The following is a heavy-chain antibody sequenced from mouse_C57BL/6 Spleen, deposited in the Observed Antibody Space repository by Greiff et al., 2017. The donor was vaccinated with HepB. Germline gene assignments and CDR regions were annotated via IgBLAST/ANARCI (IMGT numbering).Heavy chain of an antibody. CDR3: ARDLTGTGENYFDY. CDR1: GFTFSDYY. V-gene: IGHV5-16*01. D-gene: IGHD4-1*01. CDR2: INYDGSST. J-gene: IGHJ2*01. Sequence: EVKLVESEGGLVQPGSSMKLSCTASGFTFSDYYMAWVRQVPEKGLEWVANINYDGSSTYYLDSLKSRFIISRDNAKNILYLQMSSLKSEDTATYYCARDLTGTGENYFDYWGQGTTLTVSS.